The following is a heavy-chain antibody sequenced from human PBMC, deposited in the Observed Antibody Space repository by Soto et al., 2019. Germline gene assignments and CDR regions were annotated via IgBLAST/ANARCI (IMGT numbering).Heavy chain of an antibody. CDR3: ARDPGYCTNGVCPIFDF. V-gene: IGHV4-4*07. Sequence: SETLSLTCTVSGGSVTNYFWSWMRHPPGKGLEWIGRMYPGGRTNYSPSLTSRVTMSLDSSRNQFSLNLSSVTAADTAVYFCARDPGYCTNGVCPIFDFWGRGLLVTVSS. CDR2: MYPGGRT. CDR1: GGSVTNYF. J-gene: IGHJ4*02. D-gene: IGHD2-8*01.